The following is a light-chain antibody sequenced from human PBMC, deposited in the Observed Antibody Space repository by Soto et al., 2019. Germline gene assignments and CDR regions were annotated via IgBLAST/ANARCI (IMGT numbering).Light chain of an antibody. Sequence: DVQMTQSPSSLSASVGDRVTMTCRASQNISTYLNWYQQKPGKAPKLLIYAASSLQNGVPSSFSGSGSGTDITLTISRLQPEDFATYYCQQSYSTPFTFGPGTKVDIK. CDR2: AAS. V-gene: IGKV1-39*01. CDR3: QQSYSTPFT. J-gene: IGKJ3*01. CDR1: QNISTY.